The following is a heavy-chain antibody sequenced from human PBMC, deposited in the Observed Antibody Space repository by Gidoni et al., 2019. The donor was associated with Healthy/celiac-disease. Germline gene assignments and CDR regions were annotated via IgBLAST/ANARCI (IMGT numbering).Heavy chain of an antibody. CDR1: GFTFSSYW. V-gene: IGHV3-7*01. D-gene: IGHD3-9*01. CDR2: IKQDGSEK. J-gene: IGHJ3*02. Sequence: EVQLVESGGGLVQPGGSLRLSCAASGFTFSSYWMSWVRQAPGKGLEWVANIKQDGSEKYYVDSVKGRFTISRDNAKNSLYLQMNSLRAEDTAVYYCAREQFRILTGDEDAFDIWGQGTMVTVSS. CDR3: AREQFRILTGDEDAFDI.